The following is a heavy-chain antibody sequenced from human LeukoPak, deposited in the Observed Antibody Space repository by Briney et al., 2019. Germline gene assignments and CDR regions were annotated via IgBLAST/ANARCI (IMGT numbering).Heavy chain of an antibody. V-gene: IGHV1-8*01. D-gene: IGHD3-16*02. Sequence: GASVKVSCKASGYTFTSYDINWVRQATGQGLEWMGRMNPNSGNTGYAQKFQGRVTMTRNTSISTAYMELSSLRSEDTAVYYCARGLRVMITFGGVIVIGYWGQGTLVTVSS. CDR1: GYTFTSYD. CDR3: ARGLRVMITFGGVIVIGY. J-gene: IGHJ4*02. CDR2: MNPNSGNT.